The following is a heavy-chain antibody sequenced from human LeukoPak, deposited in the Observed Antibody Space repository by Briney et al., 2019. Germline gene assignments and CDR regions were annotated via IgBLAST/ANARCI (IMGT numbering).Heavy chain of an antibody. CDR3: ARGLRVVPAAIAIYYYYYMDV. Sequence: SETLSLTCAVYGGSFSSYYWSWIRQPPGKGLKWIGEINHSGSTNYNPSLKSRVTISVDTSKNQFSLKLSSVTAADTAVYYCARGLRVVPAAIAIYYYYYMDVWGKGTTVTVSS. V-gene: IGHV4-34*01. J-gene: IGHJ6*03. CDR2: INHSGST. CDR1: GGSFSSYY. D-gene: IGHD2-2*02.